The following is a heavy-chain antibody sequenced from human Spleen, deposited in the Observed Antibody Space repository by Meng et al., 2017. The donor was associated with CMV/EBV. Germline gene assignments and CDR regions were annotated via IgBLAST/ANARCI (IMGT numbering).Heavy chain of an antibody. V-gene: IGHV3-23*01. CDR1: GFTFNTYA. Sequence: GESLKISCAASGFTFNTYAMNWVRQAPGKGLEWVSAISGSGGSTYYADSVKGRFTISRDNSKNTLYLQMNSLRAEDTAVYYCAKDPSLGPLYYYYYGMDVWGQGTTVTVSS. CDR2: ISGSGGST. CDR3: AKDPSLGPLYYYYYGMDV. J-gene: IGHJ6*02.